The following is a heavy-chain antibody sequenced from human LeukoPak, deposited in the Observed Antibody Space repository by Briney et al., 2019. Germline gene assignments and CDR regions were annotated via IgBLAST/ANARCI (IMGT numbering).Heavy chain of an antibody. D-gene: IGHD3-10*01. V-gene: IGHV1-69*13. CDR3: ARDRGSYNWFDP. Sequence: SVKVSCKASGYTFTGYYMHWVRQAPGQGLEWMGGIIPIFGTANYTQKFQGRVTITADESTSTAYMELSSLRSEDTAVYYCARDRGSYNWFDPWGQGTLVTISS. CDR2: IIPIFGTA. J-gene: IGHJ5*02. CDR1: GYTFTGYY.